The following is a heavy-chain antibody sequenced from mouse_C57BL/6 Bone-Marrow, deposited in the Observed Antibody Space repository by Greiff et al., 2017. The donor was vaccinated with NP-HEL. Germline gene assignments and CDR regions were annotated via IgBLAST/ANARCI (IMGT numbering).Heavy chain of an antibody. CDR2: IHPNSGST. CDR3: ARSDYYGSRGYFDY. J-gene: IGHJ2*01. CDR1: GYTFTSYW. V-gene: IGHV1-64*01. Sequence: VQLQQPGAELVKPGASVKLSCKASGYTFTSYWMHWVKQRPGQGLEWIGMIHPNSGSTNYNEKFKSKATLTVDKSSSTAYMQLSSLTSEDSAVYYGARSDYYGSRGYFDYWGQGTTLTVSS. D-gene: IGHD1-1*01.